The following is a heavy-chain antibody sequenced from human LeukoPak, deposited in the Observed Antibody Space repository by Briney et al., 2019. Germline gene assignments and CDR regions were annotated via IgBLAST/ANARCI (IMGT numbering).Heavy chain of an antibody. CDR3: AGGLYYYDSSGDAFDI. CDR2: INHSGST. J-gene: IGHJ3*02. V-gene: IGHV4-34*01. D-gene: IGHD3-22*01. Sequence: SETLSLTCTVSGGSISSYYWSWIRQPPGKGLEWIGEINHSGSTNYNPSLKSRVTISVDTSKNQFSLKLSSVTAADTAVYYCAGGLYYYDSSGDAFDIWGQGTMVTVSS. CDR1: GGSISSYY.